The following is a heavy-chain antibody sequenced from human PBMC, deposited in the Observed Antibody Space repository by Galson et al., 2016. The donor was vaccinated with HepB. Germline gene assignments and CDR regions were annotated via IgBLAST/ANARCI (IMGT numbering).Heavy chain of an antibody. CDR3: ARDLSGPDR. V-gene: IGHV3-74*03. CDR1: GFTFRNHQ. CDR2: IEGDGTRP. Sequence: SLRLSCSVSGFTFRNHQMHWIRQVPGQGMMWGARIEGDGTRPTYAAFVEGRFIISSDSAENTVYLQMNRLRAEDTALYYCARDLSGPDRWGQGTLVTVS. J-gene: IGHJ5*02.